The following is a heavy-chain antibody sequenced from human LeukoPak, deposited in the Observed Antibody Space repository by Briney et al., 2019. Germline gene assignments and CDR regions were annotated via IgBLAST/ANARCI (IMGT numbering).Heavy chain of an antibody. V-gene: IGHV4-59*01. CDR2: IYYSGST. D-gene: IGHD3-22*01. CDR1: GGSISSYY. CDR3: ARVNDSSGYYDMDV. J-gene: IGHJ6*02. Sequence: SETLSLTCTVSGGSISSYYWSWIRQPPGKGLEWIGYIYYSGSTNYNPSLKSRVTISVDTSKNQFSLKLSSVTAADTAVYYCARVNDSSGYYDMDVWGQGTTVTVSS.